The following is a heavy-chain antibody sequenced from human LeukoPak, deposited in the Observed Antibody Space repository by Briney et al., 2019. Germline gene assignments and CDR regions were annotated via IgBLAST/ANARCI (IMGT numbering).Heavy chain of an antibody. CDR1: GGSISSGGYS. Sequence: SETLSLTCAVSGGSISSGGYSWSWIRQPPGKGLEWIGYIYHSGSTYYNPSLKSRVTISADRSKNQFSLKLSSVTAADTAVYYCARDRWGDGYNLGFDYWGQGTLVTVSS. J-gene: IGHJ4*02. CDR2: IYHSGST. D-gene: IGHD5-24*01. CDR3: ARDRWGDGYNLGFDY. V-gene: IGHV4-30-2*01.